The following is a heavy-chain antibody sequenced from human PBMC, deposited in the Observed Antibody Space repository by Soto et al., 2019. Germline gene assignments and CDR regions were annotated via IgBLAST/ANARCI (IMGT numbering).Heavy chain of an antibody. V-gene: IGHV1-69*01. Sequence: QVQLVQSGAEVKKPGSSVKVSCKASGGTFSSFTISWVRQAPGQGLEWMGGIIPIYGTANYAQKFQGSVTITADASTRTAYVELSSLRSEDTAVYYCAKDRGADWESYFFYAMDVWGQGTTVTVSS. J-gene: IGHJ6*02. CDR1: GGTFSSFT. CDR2: IIPIYGTA. D-gene: IGHD3-10*01. CDR3: AKDRGADWESYFFYAMDV.